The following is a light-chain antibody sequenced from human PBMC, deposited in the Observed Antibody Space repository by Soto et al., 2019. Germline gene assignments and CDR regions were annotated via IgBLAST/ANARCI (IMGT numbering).Light chain of an antibody. CDR1: QSLTSDY. CDR3: QQYGSSPWT. Sequence: EIVLTQSPGTLSLSPGERATLSCRASQSLTSDYLAWYQQKPGQTPRLLIHGASSRATGIPDRFSGSGSGTDFTLTISRLEPEDSAVYYCQQYGSSPWTFGQGTKVDI. J-gene: IGKJ1*01. CDR2: GAS. V-gene: IGKV3-20*01.